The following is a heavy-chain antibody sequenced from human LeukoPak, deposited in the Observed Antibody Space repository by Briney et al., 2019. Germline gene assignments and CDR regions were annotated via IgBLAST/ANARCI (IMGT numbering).Heavy chain of an antibody. Sequence: PSETLSLTCSVSGYSISSSSYYWGWIRQPPGKGLEWIGSIYYSGSTNYNPSLKSRVTISVDTSKNQFSLKLSSVTAADTAVYYCASSSPGGGMIFDYWGQGTLVTVSS. V-gene: IGHV4-39*07. CDR1: GYSISSSSYY. J-gene: IGHJ4*02. CDR3: ASSSPGGGMIFDY. CDR2: IYYSGST. D-gene: IGHD3-16*01.